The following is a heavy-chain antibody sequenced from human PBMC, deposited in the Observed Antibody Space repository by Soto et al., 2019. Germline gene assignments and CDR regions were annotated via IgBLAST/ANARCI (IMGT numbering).Heavy chain of an antibody. CDR2: IYYSGST. D-gene: IGHD2-8*02. CDR1: GGSISSSSYY. J-gene: IGHJ4*02. CDR3: ARARGLVAITDY. V-gene: IGHV4-39*01. Sequence: ETLSLTCTVSGGSISSSSYYWGWIRQPPGKGLEWIGSIYYSGSTYYNPSLKSRVTISVDTSKNQFSLKLSSVTAADTAVYYCARARGLVAITDYWGQGTLVTVSS.